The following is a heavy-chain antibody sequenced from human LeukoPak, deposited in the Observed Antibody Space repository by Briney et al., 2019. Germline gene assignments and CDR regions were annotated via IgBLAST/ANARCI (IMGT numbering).Heavy chain of an antibody. V-gene: IGHV1-69*04. CDR3: ARASSAEQLVTA. D-gene: IGHD6-6*01. CDR1: VGTFSSYA. J-gene: IGHJ5*02. Sequence: SVKVSCKASVGTFSSYAISWVRQAPGQGREGMGRIIPIFGMANYAQKFQGRVTITADKSTSTAYMELSSLRSEDTAVYYCARASSAEQLVTAWGQGTLVTVSS. CDR2: IIPIFGMA.